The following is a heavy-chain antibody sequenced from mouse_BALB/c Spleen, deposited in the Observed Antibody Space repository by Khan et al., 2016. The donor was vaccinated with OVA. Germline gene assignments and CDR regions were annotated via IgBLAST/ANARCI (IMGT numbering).Heavy chain of an antibody. V-gene: IGHV3-2*02. CDR3: ARGNYYGYYFDY. CDR2: ISYSGVT. Sequence: EGGPGLVKPSQSLSLTCTVTGYSITSGYAWNWIRQFPGNKLEWMGYISYSGVTSYTPSLKSRISITRDTSKNQFFLQLNSVTTEDTATYYCARGNYYGYYFDYWGQGTTLTVSS. J-gene: IGHJ2*01. D-gene: IGHD1-1*01. CDR1: GYSITSGYA.